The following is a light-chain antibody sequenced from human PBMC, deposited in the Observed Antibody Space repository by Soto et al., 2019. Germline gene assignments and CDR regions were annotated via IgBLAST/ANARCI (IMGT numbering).Light chain of an antibody. CDR3: QQYNYWPPIT. CDR1: QSVSRY. V-gene: IGKV3-11*01. CDR2: DAS. Sequence: EIVLTQSPATLSLSPGERATLSGRASQSVSRYLAWYQQKPGQAPRLLIYDASNRATGIPARFSGSGSGTDFTLTISRLEPEDFATYYCQQYNYWPPITFGQGTRLEIK. J-gene: IGKJ5*01.